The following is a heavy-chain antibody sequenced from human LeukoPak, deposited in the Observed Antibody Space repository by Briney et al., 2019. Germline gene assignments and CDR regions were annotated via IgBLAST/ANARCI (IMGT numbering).Heavy chain of an antibody. CDR3: ARDRFVKVRGVKGGYNWFDP. Sequence: ASVKVSCKASGYTFTSYVINWVRQATGRGLEWMGRMNPNSGNTGYAQKFQGRVTITRNTTISADYMELSSLRTEDTAVYYSARDRFVKVRGVKGGYNWFDPWGQGTLVTVSS. J-gene: IGHJ5*02. CDR1: GYTFTSYV. CDR2: MNPNSGNT. V-gene: IGHV1-8*03. D-gene: IGHD3-10*01.